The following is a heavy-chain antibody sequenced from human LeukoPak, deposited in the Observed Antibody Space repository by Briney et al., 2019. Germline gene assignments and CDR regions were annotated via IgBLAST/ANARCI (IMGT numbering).Heavy chain of an antibody. Sequence: ASVKVSCKASGYTFTGYYMHWVRQAPGQGLEWMGWINPNSGGTNYAQKFQGRVTMTRDTSISTAYMELSRLRSDDTAVYYCARANSGSSWPIDAFDIWGQGTMVTVSS. J-gene: IGHJ3*02. V-gene: IGHV1-2*02. CDR2: INPNSGGT. CDR1: GYTFTGYY. CDR3: ARANSGSSWPIDAFDI. D-gene: IGHD6-13*01.